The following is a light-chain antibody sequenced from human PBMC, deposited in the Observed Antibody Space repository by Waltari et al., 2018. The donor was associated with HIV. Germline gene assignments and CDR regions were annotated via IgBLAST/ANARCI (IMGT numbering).Light chain of an antibody. J-gene: IGKJ2*01. Sequence: DIVMTQSPDSLVVSLGERATINCKSSQSVLYSSKNKNYLAWYQQKPGQPPKLLIYWASTRGSGVPDRFSGSGCGTDFTLTISSLQAEDGAVYYCQQYYSTPRTFGQGTKREIK. CDR1: QSVLYSSKNKNY. CDR2: WAS. V-gene: IGKV4-1*01. CDR3: QQYYSTPRT.